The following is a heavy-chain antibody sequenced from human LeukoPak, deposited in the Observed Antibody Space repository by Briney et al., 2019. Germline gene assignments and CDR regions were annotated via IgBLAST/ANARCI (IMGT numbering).Heavy chain of an antibody. D-gene: IGHD3-3*01. CDR3: ARDRGGADDFWSGYYTGYFDY. CDR1: GFTFSSYN. Sequence: GGSLRLSCAASGFTFSSYNMNWVRQAPGKGLEWVSYISSSSSSMYYVDSVKGRFTISRDNAKNSLYLQMNSLRAEDTAVYYCARDRGGADDFWSGYYTGYFDYWGQGALVTVSS. J-gene: IGHJ4*02. CDR2: ISSSSSSM. V-gene: IGHV3-48*01.